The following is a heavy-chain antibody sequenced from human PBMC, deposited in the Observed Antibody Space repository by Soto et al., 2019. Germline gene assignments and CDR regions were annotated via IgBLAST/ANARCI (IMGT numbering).Heavy chain of an antibody. CDR1: GFTFSSDA. Sequence: QVQLVESGGGVGQPGRSLRLSCAASGFTFSSDAMHWVRQAPGKGLEWVAVISYDGSNKYYADSVKGRFTISRDNSKNTLYLQMNSLRAEDTAVYYCARALRFLECLLPFDFWGQGTLVTVSS. J-gene: IGHJ4*02. V-gene: IGHV3-30-3*01. D-gene: IGHD3-3*01. CDR2: ISYDGSNK. CDR3: ARALRFLECLLPFDF.